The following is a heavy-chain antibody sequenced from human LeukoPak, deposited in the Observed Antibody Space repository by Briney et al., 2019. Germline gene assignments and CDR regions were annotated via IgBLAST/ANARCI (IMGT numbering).Heavy chain of an antibody. D-gene: IGHD3-10*01. CDR3: AKDPTTYYYGSASPDY. CDR1: GFTFSIYA. Sequence: PGGSLRLSGAASGFTFSIYAMIWVPQAPGKGLEWFSAISGSGGSTYYADSVKGRFTISRDNSKNTLYLQMNSLRAQDTAVYYCAKDPTTYYYGSASPDYWGQGTLVTVSS. CDR2: ISGSGGST. V-gene: IGHV3-23*01. J-gene: IGHJ4*02.